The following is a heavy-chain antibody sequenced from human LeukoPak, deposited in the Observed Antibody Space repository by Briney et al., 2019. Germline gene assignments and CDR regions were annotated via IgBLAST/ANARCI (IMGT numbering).Heavy chain of an antibody. CDR1: GFTFSSYA. CDR2: ISGGGGNT. J-gene: IGHJ4*02. D-gene: IGHD3-22*01. CDR3: AKDSGPYTSGYYGH. V-gene: IGHV3-23*01. Sequence: GGSLRLSCAASGFTFSSYAMSWVRQAPGKRLEWVSAISGGGGNTYYADSVKGRFTIYRDNSKNKLFLQMNSLRAEDTAVYYCAKDSGPYTSGYYGHWGQGTLVTVSS.